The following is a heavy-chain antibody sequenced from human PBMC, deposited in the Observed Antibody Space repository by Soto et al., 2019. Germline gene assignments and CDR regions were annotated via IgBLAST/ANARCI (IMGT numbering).Heavy chain of an antibody. CDR2: IKQDGSKK. CDR3: AKRVWYFDL. J-gene: IGHJ2*01. CDR1: GFTFSSYW. V-gene: IGHV3-7*01. Sequence: EVQLVESGGGLVQPGGSLRLSCAASGFTFSSYWMTWVRQAPGKGLEWVANIKQDGSKKYYVDSVKGRFTISRDNAKNSLYLQRNSLRAEDTAVYYCAKRVWYFDLWGRGTLVTVSS.